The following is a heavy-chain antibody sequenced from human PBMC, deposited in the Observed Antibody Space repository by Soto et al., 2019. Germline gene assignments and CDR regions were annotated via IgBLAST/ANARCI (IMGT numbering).Heavy chain of an antibody. V-gene: IGHV3-48*03. D-gene: IGHD3-10*01. Sequence: GGSLRLSCAASGFTFSTYEMNWVRQAPGKGLEWVSYISSSGSTIYYADSVKGRFTISRDNGKNSLYLQMNSLRAEDTAVYYCARESHYGSGTYFYWGQGTLVTVSS. CDR2: ISSSGSTI. CDR3: ARESHYGSGTYFY. CDR1: GFTFSTYE. J-gene: IGHJ4*02.